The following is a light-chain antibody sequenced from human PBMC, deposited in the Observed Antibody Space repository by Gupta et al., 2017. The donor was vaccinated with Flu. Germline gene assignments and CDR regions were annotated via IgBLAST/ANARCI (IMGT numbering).Light chain of an antibody. CDR3: YSYRGYHTWE. CDR2: DVT. Sequence: QSAVSLPSSGSKFFGQTVTIHCGGAGSEGGTYNYVSWYQQHPGRPPKVVIFDVTERPSGVPSRFSGSRSGDTAYLTISGLQGEDEAYYYCYSYRGYHTWEFGGGTKLTVL. CDR1: GSEGGTYNY. J-gene: IGLJ2*01. V-gene: IGLV2-11*01.